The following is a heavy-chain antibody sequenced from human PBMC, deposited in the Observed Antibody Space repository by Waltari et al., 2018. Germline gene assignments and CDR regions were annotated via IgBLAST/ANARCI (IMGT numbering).Heavy chain of an antibody. D-gene: IGHD1-26*01. CDR3: ARGPLLSKVDY. Sequence: QVQLVQSGAEVKKPGASVKVSCKASGFTIPTFYLHWVRQAPGQGLEWMGKINPSGGSTRYAQKFQDRVTMTSDTSTNTVHMELGSLRSEDTAVYYCARGPLLSKVDYWGQGTLVTVSS. J-gene: IGHJ4*02. CDR2: INPSGGST. V-gene: IGHV1-46*01. CDR1: GFTIPTFY.